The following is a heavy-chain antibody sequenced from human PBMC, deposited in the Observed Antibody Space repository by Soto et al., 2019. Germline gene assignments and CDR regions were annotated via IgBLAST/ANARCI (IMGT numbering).Heavy chain of an antibody. Sequence: SETLSLTCAVYGGSFSGYYWSWIRQPPGKGLEWIGEINHSGSTNYNPSLKSRVTISVDTSKNQFSLKLSSVTAADTAVYYCARGASSSWYGAYYYYGMDVWGQGTTVTVSS. D-gene: IGHD6-13*01. V-gene: IGHV4-34*01. CDR2: INHSGST. CDR1: GGSFSGYY. CDR3: ARGASSSWYGAYYYYGMDV. J-gene: IGHJ6*02.